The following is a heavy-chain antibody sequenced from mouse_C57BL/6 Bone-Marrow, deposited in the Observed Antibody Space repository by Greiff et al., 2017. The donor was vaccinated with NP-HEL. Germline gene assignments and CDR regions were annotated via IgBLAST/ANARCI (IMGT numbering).Heavy chain of an antibody. CDR3: AGRGYYVMAY. CDR1: GYTFTNYW. J-gene: IGHJ3*01. CDR2: IYPGGGYT. D-gene: IGHD1-1*01. V-gene: IGHV1-63*01. Sequence: QVQLKQSGAELVRPGTSVKMSCKASGYTFTNYWIGWAKQRPGHGLEWIGDIYPGGGYTNYNEKFKGKATLTADKSSSTAYMQFSRLTSEDSAIYYCAGRGYYVMAYWGQGTLVTVSA.